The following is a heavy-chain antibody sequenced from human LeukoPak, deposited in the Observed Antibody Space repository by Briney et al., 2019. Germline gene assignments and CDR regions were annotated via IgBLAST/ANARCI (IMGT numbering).Heavy chain of an antibody. CDR3: ARDPGSTSATDYFDY. CDR1: GFTFSNYY. Sequence: PGGSLRLSCAASGFTFSNYYMNWVRQAPGKGLEWVSSISSSSSYIYYADSVKGRFTISRDNAKNSLYLQMNSLRAEDTAVYYCARDPGSTSATDYFDYWGQGTLVTVSS. J-gene: IGHJ4*02. V-gene: IGHV3-21*01. CDR2: ISSSSSYI. D-gene: IGHD2-2*01.